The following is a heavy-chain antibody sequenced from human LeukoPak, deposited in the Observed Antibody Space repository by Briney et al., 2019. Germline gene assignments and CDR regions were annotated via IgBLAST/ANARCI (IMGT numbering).Heavy chain of an antibody. J-gene: IGHJ4*02. CDR2: ISYDGSNK. CDR1: GFTFSSYG. Sequence: GGSLRLSCAASGFTFSSYGMHWVRQAPGKGLEWVTVISYDGSNKYYADSVKGRFTISRDNSKNTLYLQMNSLRAEDTAVYYCAKEPPAPPVWFGESSLGPFDYWGQGTLVTVSS. CDR3: AKEPPAPPVWFGESSLGPFDY. D-gene: IGHD3-10*01. V-gene: IGHV3-30*18.